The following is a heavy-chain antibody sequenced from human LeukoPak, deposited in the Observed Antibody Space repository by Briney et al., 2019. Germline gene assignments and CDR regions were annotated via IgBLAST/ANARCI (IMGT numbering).Heavy chain of an antibody. CDR3: AKAPASHCSSTSCYFDY. V-gene: IGHV3-9*01. CDR1: GFTFDDYA. D-gene: IGHD2-2*01. Sequence: GRSLRLSCAASGFTFDDYAMHWVRQAPGKGLEWVSGISWNSGSIGYAASVKGRFTISRDNAKNSLYLQMNSLRAEDTALYYCAKAPASHCSSTSCYFDYWGQGTLVTVSS. CDR2: ISWNSGSI. J-gene: IGHJ4*02.